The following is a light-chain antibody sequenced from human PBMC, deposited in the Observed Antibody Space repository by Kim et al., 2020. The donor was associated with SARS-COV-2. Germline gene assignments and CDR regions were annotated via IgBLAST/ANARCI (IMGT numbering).Light chain of an antibody. J-gene: IGKJ2*03. Sequence: SVSSGERATLSCRASQNINSDLAWYQQKPGQAPRLLIYDASTRTPGLPDRFSGSGSGREFTLSISSLQSEDFAVYYCQHYYTWPYSFGQGTKLEI. CDR2: DAS. CDR3: QHYYTWPYS. V-gene: IGKV3-15*01. CDR1: QNINSD.